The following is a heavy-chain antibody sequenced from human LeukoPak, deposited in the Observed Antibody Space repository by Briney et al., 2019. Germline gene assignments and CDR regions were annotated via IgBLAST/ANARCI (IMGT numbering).Heavy chain of an antibody. Sequence: GDSLRLSCAASGFTFSSYAMSWVRQALGKGLEWVSTISGSGGSTNYADSVEGRFTVSRDNSKNTLFLQMNSLRADDTAVYYCAKEGYYVESIFDYWGQGTLVTVSS. D-gene: IGHD1-26*01. CDR3: AKEGYYVESIFDY. CDR2: ISGSGGST. CDR1: GFTFSSYA. V-gene: IGHV3-23*01. J-gene: IGHJ4*02.